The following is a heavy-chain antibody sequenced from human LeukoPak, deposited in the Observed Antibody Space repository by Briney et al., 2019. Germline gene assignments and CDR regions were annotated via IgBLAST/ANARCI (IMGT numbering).Heavy chain of an antibody. CDR1: GYTFIGYY. V-gene: IGHV1-2*02. CDR2: INPTSGGT. J-gene: IGHJ4*02. D-gene: IGHD5-12*01. CDR3: ARLVGLPTTASY. Sequence: ASVKVSCKASGYTFIGYYLHWVRQAPGQGLEWMGWINPTSGGTNYAQKFQDRVTMTRDTSINTAYMELSRLTSDDTAVYYCARLVGLPTTASYWGQGTLVIVSS.